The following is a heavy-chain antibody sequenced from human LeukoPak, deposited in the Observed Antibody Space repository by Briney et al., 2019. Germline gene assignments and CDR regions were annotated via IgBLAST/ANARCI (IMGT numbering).Heavy chain of an antibody. Sequence: SETLSLTCTVSGGSISSYYWSWIRQPPGKGLEWIGYTYYSGSTNYNPSLKGRVTISVDTSKNQFSLKLSSVTAADTAVNYCARDLYSSSWYDYWGQGTLVTVSS. CDR3: ARDLYSSSWYDY. CDR1: GGSISSYY. J-gene: IGHJ4*02. CDR2: TYYSGST. D-gene: IGHD6-13*01. V-gene: IGHV4-59*01.